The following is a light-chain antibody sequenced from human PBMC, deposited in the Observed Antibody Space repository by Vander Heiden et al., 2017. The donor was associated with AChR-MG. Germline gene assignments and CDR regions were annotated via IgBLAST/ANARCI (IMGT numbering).Light chain of an antibody. CDR1: QSISSW. V-gene: IGKV1-5*01. CDR3: QQDNSYSLT. Sequence: DIRMTQSPSTLSASVGDRVTITCRANQSISSWLAWYQQKPGKAPKVLIYDASSLESGVPSRFSGSASGTEFTLTISSLQPDDSATYYCQQDNSYSLTFGGGTKVEIK. J-gene: IGKJ4*01. CDR2: DAS.